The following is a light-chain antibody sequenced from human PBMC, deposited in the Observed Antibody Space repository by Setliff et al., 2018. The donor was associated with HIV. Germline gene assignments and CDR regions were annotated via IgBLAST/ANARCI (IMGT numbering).Light chain of an antibody. CDR1: KLGDKY. Sequence: YELTQPPSVSVSPGQTASIACSGDKLGDKYACWYRQKPGQSPVLVIYQDNKRPSGIPERFSGSNSGNAATLTISGTQALDEADYYCQAWDSSTAVYVFGTGTKVTVL. CDR2: QDN. V-gene: IGLV3-1*01. J-gene: IGLJ1*01. CDR3: QAWDSSTAVYV.